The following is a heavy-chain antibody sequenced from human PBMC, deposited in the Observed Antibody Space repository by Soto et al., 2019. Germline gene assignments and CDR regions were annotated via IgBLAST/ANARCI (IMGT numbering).Heavy chain of an antibody. J-gene: IGHJ4*02. V-gene: IGHV4-34*01. Sequence: SETLSLTCAVYGGSFSGYYWSWIRQPPGKGLEWIGEINHSGSTNYNPSLKSRVTISVDTSKNQFSLKLSSVTAADTAVYYCARGLGEDSVVVPAAQAYYFDYWGQGTLVTVSS. CDR1: GGSFSGYY. CDR2: INHSGST. D-gene: IGHD2-2*01. CDR3: ARGLGEDSVVVPAAQAYYFDY.